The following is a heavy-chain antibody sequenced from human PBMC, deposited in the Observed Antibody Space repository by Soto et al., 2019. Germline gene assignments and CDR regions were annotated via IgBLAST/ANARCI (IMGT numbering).Heavy chain of an antibody. J-gene: IGHJ6*02. D-gene: IGHD2-21*02. Sequence: QITLKESGPTLVKPTQTLTLTCTFSGFSLSTGGVGVGWIRQPPGKALEWLALIYWDNDKRYSPSLRSRLTVTKDTSKHQVVLTITNMDPVDTATYYCVHSLCGGDCLRSYSSHYYYGMDVWGQGTTVTVFS. CDR1: GFSLSTGGVG. CDR3: VHSLCGGDCLRSYSSHYYYGMDV. CDR2: IYWDNDK. V-gene: IGHV2-5*02.